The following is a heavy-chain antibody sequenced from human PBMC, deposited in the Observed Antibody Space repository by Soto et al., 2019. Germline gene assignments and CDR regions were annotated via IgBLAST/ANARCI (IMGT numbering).Heavy chain of an antibody. CDR1: GFTFSNYG. CDR2: ISNSGSGA. J-gene: IGHJ4*02. Sequence: EVQLLESGGGLVQPGGSLRLSCAASGFTFSNYGMRWVRQAPGKGLEWVSSISNSGSGAYYADSVKGRFTISRDNSKNTLHLQMNSLRAEGSAIYYCAKFVDAAGSKYWGQGTLVTVSS. CDR3: AKFVDAAGSKY. D-gene: IGHD6-13*01. V-gene: IGHV3-23*01.